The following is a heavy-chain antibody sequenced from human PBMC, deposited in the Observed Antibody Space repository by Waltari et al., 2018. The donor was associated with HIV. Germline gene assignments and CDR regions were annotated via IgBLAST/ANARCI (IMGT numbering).Heavy chain of an antibody. CDR2: IRGSGDRT. V-gene: IGHV3-23*04. Sequence: EVQLVESGGGLVQPGGSLRLSCAASGFTFRNYGMSWVRQAPGKGLEWVSGIRGSGDRTYYADSVKGRFSISRDNSRDTLFLQMNSLRAEDTAVYYCAKDHLYGDYAPEYFKHWGQGTLVTVSS. J-gene: IGHJ1*01. D-gene: IGHD4-17*01. CDR3: AKDHLYGDYAPEYFKH. CDR1: GFTFRNYG.